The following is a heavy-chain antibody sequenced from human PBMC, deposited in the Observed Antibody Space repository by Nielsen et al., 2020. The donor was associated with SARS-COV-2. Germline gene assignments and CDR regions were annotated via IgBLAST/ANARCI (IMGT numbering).Heavy chain of an antibody. D-gene: IGHD2-21*01. CDR2: MSRSGART. CDR1: GFTFSDFY. CDR3: ARVARGETGFDAFDI. V-gene: IGHV3-11*05. J-gene: IGHJ3*02. Sequence: GGSLRLSCEGSGFTFSDFYLSWIRLAPGKGLEWVRHMSRSGARTKSADSVKGRFTISRDNARNSVYLQMNSLRPDDTAVYYCARVARGETGFDAFDIWGQGTMVTVSS.